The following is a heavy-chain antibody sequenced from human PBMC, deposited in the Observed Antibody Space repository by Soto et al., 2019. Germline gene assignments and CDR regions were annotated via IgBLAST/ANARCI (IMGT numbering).Heavy chain of an antibody. D-gene: IGHD3-22*01. Sequence: SETLSLTFPVSGYSISSGYYRGWIRQPPGKGLEWLGSIFHSGTTYDNPSLKSRVTISVDMSKNQFSLKLSSVTAADTAVYYCARLLDDSRGYYYFDYWGQGTLVTVS. CDR2: IFHSGTT. CDR3: ARLLDDSRGYYYFDY. J-gene: IGHJ4*02. CDR1: GYSISSGYY. V-gene: IGHV4-38-2*01.